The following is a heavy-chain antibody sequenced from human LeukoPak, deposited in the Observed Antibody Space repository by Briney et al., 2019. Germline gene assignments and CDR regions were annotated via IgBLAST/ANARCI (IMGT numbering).Heavy chain of an antibody. CDR1: GGSISSYY. J-gene: IGHJ4*02. D-gene: IGHD3-22*01. CDR3: AREEDYYDLDY. V-gene: IGHV4-59*01. Sequence: SETLSLTCTVSGGSISSYYWSWIRQPPGKGLEWIGYIYYSGSTNYNPSLKSRVTISVDTSKNQFSLKLSSVTAADTAVYYCAREEDYYDLDYWGQGTLVTVSS. CDR2: IYYSGST.